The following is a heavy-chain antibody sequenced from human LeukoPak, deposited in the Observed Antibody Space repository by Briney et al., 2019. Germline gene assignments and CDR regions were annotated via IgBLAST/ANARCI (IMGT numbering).Heavy chain of an antibody. J-gene: IGHJ5*02. CDR3: AKDGEGGCASASCYKWFDP. CDR2: ISGSGSNT. CDR1: GFTFSSYA. D-gene: IGHD2-2*02. Sequence: PGGSLRLSCAASGFTFSSYAMSWVRQAPGKGLEWVSSISGSGSNTYYTDSVKGRFTIFRDNSKNTLYLQMNSLRAEDTAVYYCAKDGEGGCASASCYKWFDPWGQGALVTVSS. V-gene: IGHV3-23*01.